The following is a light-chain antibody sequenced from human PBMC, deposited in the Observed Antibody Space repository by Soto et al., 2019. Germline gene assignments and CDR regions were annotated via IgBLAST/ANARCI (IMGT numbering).Light chain of an antibody. CDR3: QHYNYWPPKT. Sequence: DIVMTQSPATLSLSPGERATLSCRASQSVSILLAWYQQKPGQAPRLLIYGASSRATGIPDRFSGSGSGTDFTLTISSLQSEDFAVYYCQHYNYWPPKTFGQGTKVDIK. J-gene: IGKJ1*01. V-gene: IGKV3D-15*01. CDR2: GAS. CDR1: QSVSIL.